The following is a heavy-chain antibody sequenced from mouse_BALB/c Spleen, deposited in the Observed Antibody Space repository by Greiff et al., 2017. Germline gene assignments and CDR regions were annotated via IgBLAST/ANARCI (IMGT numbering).Heavy chain of an antibody. J-gene: IGHJ2*01. CDR1: GYSITSDYA. V-gene: IGHV3-2*02. Sequence: EVKLVESGPGLVKPSQSLSLTCTVTGYSITSDYAWNWIRQFPGNQLEWMGYISYSGSTSYNPSLTSRISITRDTSKNQFFLQLNAVTTEDTATYYCARGTTVVDYWGQGTTLTVSS. CDR3: ARGTTVVDY. D-gene: IGHD1-1*01. CDR2: ISYSGST.